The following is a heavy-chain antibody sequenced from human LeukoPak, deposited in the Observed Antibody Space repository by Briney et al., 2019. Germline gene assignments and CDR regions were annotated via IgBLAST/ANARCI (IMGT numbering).Heavy chain of an antibody. J-gene: IGHJ4*02. CDR3: ARGTSSHCSGGSCYSTRDYYFDY. D-gene: IGHD2-15*01. Sequence: SVKVSCKASGGTFSSYAISWVRQAPGRGLEWMGRIIPILGIANYAQKFQGRVTITADKSTSTAHMELSSLRSEDTAVYYCARGTSSHCSGGSCYSTRDYYFDYWGQGTLATVSS. CDR1: GGTFSSYA. CDR2: IIPILGIA. V-gene: IGHV1-69*04.